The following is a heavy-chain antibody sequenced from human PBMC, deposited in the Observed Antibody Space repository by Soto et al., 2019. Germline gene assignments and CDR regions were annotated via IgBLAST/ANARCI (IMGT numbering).Heavy chain of an antibody. CDR2: IWNDGNGY. CDR1: GFNFNNDG. J-gene: IGHJ6*02. V-gene: IGHV3-33*01. Sequence: PGAALRLSCAASGFNFNNDGMHWVRQAPGKGLEWVAVIWNDGNGYYYANSVKGRFTISRDNSKNTLYLQMSSLRAEDTAVYYCARRQISPPARGAASARGGMDVWGQGTTVTVSS. D-gene: IGHD6-13*01. CDR3: ARRQISPPARGAASARGGMDV.